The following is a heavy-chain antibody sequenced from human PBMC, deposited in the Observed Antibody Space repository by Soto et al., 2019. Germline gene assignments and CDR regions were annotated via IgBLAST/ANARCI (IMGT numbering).Heavy chain of an antibody. D-gene: IGHD1-1*01. J-gene: IGHJ5*02. Sequence: SETLSLTCTVSGASISGFYCSWIRKSAGKGLEWIGRIYATGTTDYNPSLKSRVMMSVDTSKKQFSLKLRSVTAADTAVYYCVRDGTKTLRDWFDPWGQGISVTVSS. CDR1: GASISGFY. V-gene: IGHV4-4*07. CDR2: IYATGTT. CDR3: VRDGTKTLRDWFDP.